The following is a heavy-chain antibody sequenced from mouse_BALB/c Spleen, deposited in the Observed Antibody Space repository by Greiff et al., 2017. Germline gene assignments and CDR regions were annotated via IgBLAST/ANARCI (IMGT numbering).Heavy chain of an antibody. CDR1: GYTFTSYW. CDR2: IDPSDSYT. Sequence: VQLQQPGAELVKPGASVKLSCKASGYTFTSYWMHWVKQRPGQGLEWIGEIDPSDSYTNYNQKFKGKATLTVDKSSSTAYMQLSSLTSEDSAVYYCARRMIYYYAMDYWGQGTSVTVSS. J-gene: IGHJ4*01. CDR3: ARRMIYYYAMDY. D-gene: IGHD2-3*01. V-gene: IGHV1-69*02.